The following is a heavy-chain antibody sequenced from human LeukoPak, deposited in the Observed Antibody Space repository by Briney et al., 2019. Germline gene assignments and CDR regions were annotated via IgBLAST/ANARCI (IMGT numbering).Heavy chain of an antibody. CDR3: ARRGSGSYSDWFDP. V-gene: IGHV4-39*07. Sequence: PSETLSLTCTVSGDSFSSVTDYWAWIRQPPGKGLEWIASGDYSGGTYYNPSLESRVAISADMSKNQLSLKLSSVTAADTAVYYCARRGSGSYSDWFDPWGQGTLVTVSS. D-gene: IGHD1-26*01. J-gene: IGHJ5*02. CDR1: GDSFSSVTDY. CDR2: GDYSGGT.